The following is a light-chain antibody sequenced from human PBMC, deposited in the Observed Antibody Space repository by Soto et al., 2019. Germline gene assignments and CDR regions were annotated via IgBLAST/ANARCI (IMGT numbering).Light chain of an antibody. J-gene: IGKJ3*01. CDR2: ATS. CDR3: QQRSSWPFT. CDR1: QSIGNY. Sequence: EVVLTQSPATLSLSPGEGATLSCRASQSIGNYLAWYQHKPGQAPRLLIYATSNRATGIPARFSGSGSGTDFPLTISSLEPEDFAVYYCQQRSSWPFTFGPGTKVDIK. V-gene: IGKV3-11*01.